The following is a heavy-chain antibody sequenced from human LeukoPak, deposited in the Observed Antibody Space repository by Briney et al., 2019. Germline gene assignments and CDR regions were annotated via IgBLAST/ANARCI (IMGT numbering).Heavy chain of an antibody. J-gene: IGHJ4*02. CDR2: IYTSGST. V-gene: IGHV4-4*07. Sequence: WQSLSLTCTVSGDSISSYYWSWIRQPAGKGLEWIGRIYTSGSTHSNPSPKRRATISVDTHKNQSSLKLGSLTAAHTAVYYCPQLLWFGELLGDYWGQGTLGTLS. D-gene: IGHD3-10*01. CDR3: PQLLWFGELLGDY. CDR1: GDSISSYY.